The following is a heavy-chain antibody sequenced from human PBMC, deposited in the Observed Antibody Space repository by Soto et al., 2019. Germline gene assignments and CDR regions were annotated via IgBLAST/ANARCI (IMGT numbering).Heavy chain of an antibody. V-gene: IGHV4-30-4*01. CDR1: GGSISSGDYY. CDR2: IYYSGST. J-gene: IGHJ6*02. D-gene: IGHD5-12*01. CDR3: ARDRDSGFVFGMDV. Sequence: SETLSLTCTVAGGSISSGDYYWSWILHPPGKGLEWIGYIYYSGSTYYKPSLKSRVTISIDTSKNQFSLKLSSMTAADTAVYYCARDRDSGFVFGMDVWGQGTTVTVSS.